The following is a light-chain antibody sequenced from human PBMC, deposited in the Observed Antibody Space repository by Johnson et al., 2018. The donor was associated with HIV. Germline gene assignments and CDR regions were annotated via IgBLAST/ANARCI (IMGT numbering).Light chain of an antibody. CDR1: SSNIGNNY. Sequence: QSVLTQPPSVSAAPGQKVTISCSGSSSNIGNNYVSWYQQLPGTAPKLLISDNNKRPSGIPDRFSGSKSGTSATLVISGLQTGDEADYYCGTWDTSLSATYVFGTGTKVTVL. V-gene: IGLV1-51*01. J-gene: IGLJ1*01. CDR2: DNN. CDR3: GTWDTSLSATYV.